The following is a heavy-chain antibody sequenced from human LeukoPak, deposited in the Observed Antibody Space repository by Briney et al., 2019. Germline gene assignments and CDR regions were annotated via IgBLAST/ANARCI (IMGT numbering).Heavy chain of an antibody. J-gene: IGHJ4*02. V-gene: IGHV3-66*01. CDR2: IYSGGST. Sequence: GGSLRLSCAASGFTVSSNYMSWVRQAPGKGLEWVSVIYSGGSTYYADSVKGRFTISRDNSKNTLYLQMNSLRTEDTAVYYCARRAGDDYCFDYWGQGTLVTVSS. CDR3: ARRAGDDYCFDY. D-gene: IGHD3-10*01. CDR1: GFTVSSNY.